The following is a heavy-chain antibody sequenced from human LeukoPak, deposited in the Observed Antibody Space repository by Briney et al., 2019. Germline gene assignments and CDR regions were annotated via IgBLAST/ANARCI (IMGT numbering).Heavy chain of an antibody. J-gene: IGHJ4*02. CDR1: GFTFSNYE. D-gene: IGHD5-18*01. V-gene: IGHV3-48*03. CDR3: ASLQRYSYGFDY. CDR2: ISSSGGTM. Sequence: GGSLRLSCAASGFTFSNYEMNWVRQAPGKGLEWVSYISSSGGTMYYADSVKGRFTISRDNAKNSLYLQMNSLRAEDTAVYYCASLQRYSYGFDYWGQGTLVTVSS.